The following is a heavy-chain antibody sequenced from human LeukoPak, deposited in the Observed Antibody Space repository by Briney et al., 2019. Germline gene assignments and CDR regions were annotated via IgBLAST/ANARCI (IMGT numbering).Heavy chain of an antibody. CDR2: IIPILGIA. J-gene: IGHJ3*02. V-gene: IGHV1-69*04. CDR3: ARAVVHDYGDQRGAFDI. D-gene: IGHD4-17*01. Sequence: SVKVSCKASGGTFSSYAISWVRQAPGQGLEWMGRIIPILGIANYAQKFQGRVTITADKSTSTAYMELSSLRSEDTAVYYCARAVVHDYGDQRGAFDIWGQGTMVTVSS. CDR1: GGTFSSYA.